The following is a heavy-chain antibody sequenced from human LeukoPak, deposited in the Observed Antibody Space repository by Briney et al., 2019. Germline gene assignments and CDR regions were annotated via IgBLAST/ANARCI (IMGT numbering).Heavy chain of an antibody. CDR3: ARDIPYYGSGSYFWDY. CDR1: GYTFNYYY. CDR2: IIPILGIA. V-gene: IGHV1-69*04. J-gene: IGHJ4*02. Sequence: GVSVKVSCKASGYTFNYYYMHWVRQAPGQGLEWMGRIIPILGIANYAQKFQGRVTITADKSTSTAYMELSSLRSEDTAVYYCARDIPYYGSGSYFWDYWGQGTLVTVSS. D-gene: IGHD3-10*01.